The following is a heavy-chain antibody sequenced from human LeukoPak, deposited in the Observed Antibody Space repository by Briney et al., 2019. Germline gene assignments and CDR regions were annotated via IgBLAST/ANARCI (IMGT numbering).Heavy chain of an antibody. J-gene: IGHJ4*02. CDR2: VYYRGST. CDR1: NGSVRSYY. CDR3: ARYYDRTGFDY. V-gene: IGHV4-59*08. D-gene: IGHD3-16*01. Sequence: SETLSLTCTVSNGSVRSYYWSWVRQSPGKGLEWIGYVYYRGSTNYNPSLKSRVTISIHTSRNQFSLMLSSVTAADTAMYYCARYYDRTGFDYWGQGTLVTVSS.